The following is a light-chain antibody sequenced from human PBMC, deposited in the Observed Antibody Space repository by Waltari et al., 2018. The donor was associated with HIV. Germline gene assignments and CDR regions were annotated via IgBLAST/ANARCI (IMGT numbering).Light chain of an antibody. CDR2: RDT. Sequence: SYDLTQPLSVSVARGQTATSSCWGDNIGRKVVHWYQQKPGQAPLLVIYRDTHRPSGIPDRFSGSNSGNTATLTISRAQPGDEADFYCQVWDSSTAFFGGGTKLTVL. CDR1: NIGRKV. J-gene: IGLJ2*01. CDR3: QVWDSSTAF. V-gene: IGLV3-9*01.